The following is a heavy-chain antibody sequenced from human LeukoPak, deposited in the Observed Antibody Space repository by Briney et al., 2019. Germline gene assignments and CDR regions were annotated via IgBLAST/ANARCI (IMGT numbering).Heavy chain of an antibody. Sequence: SETLSLTCTVSGGSISSGNFYWSWTRQHPGTGLEWIGYIHYSRGTDYNPSLRSRVTISLDTSNNQFSLKLSSVTAADTAVYYCVRSGGYQGGYWGQGTLVTVSS. V-gene: IGHV4-31*03. D-gene: IGHD2-2*01. CDR3: VRSGGYQGGY. CDR1: GGSISSGNFY. CDR2: IHYSRGT. J-gene: IGHJ4*02.